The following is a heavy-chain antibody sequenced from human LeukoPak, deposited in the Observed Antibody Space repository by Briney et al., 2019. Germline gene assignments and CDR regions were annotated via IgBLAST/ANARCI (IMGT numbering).Heavy chain of an antibody. CDR3: ARICGSTSCLDY. CDR1: GYTFTSYG. Sequence: ASVKVSCKASGYTFTSYGISWVRQAPGQGLEWMGWISAYNGNTNYAQKFQGRVTITADESTSTAYMELSSLRSEDTAVYYCARICGSTSCLDYWGQGTLVTVSS. J-gene: IGHJ4*02. D-gene: IGHD2-2*01. V-gene: IGHV1-18*01. CDR2: ISAYNGNT.